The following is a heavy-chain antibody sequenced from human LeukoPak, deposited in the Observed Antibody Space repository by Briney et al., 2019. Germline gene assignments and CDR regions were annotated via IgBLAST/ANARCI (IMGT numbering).Heavy chain of an antibody. CDR1: GYTLAYYG. V-gene: IGHV1-18*01. J-gene: IGHJ6*02. D-gene: IGHD2-8*02. CDR3: ARGAEDIVLSDYYGMDV. CDR2: ISADNGNT. Sequence: ASVKVSCKASGYTLAYYGISWVRQAPGQGPEWMGWISADNGNTNYAQKLQGRVTMTTDTSTSTAYMELRSLRSDDTAVYYCARGAEDIVLSDYYGMDVWGQGTTVTVSS.